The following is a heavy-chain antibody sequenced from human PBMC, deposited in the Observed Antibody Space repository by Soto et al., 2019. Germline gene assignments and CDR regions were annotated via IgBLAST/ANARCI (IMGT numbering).Heavy chain of an antibody. D-gene: IGHD2-8*01. V-gene: IGHV1-18*01. CDR1: GYTFTRYG. CDR2: ISGYNGDT. CDR3: AKNGKPPYYYSGLAV. J-gene: IGHJ6*02. Sequence: ASVKVSCKASGYTFTRYGISWVRQAPGQGLEWMGWISGYNGDTNYAQKFQDRVSMTIDTSTGTAYMELRSLTSDDTAIYYCAKNGKPPYYYSGLAVWAQGPKAPAPS.